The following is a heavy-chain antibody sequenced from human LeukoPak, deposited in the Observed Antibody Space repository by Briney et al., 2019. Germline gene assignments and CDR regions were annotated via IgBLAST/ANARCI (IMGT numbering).Heavy chain of an antibody. D-gene: IGHD4-23*01. J-gene: IGHJ4*02. CDR1: GGSISSSSYY. V-gene: IGHV4-39*07. CDR2: IYYSGST. CDR3: ARGVDYGGIYDY. Sequence: SETLSLTCTVSGGSISSSSYYWGWIRQPPGKGLEWIGSIYYSGSTYYNPSLKSRVTISVDTSKNQFSLKLSSVTAADTAVYYCARGVDYGGIYDYWGQGTLVTVSS.